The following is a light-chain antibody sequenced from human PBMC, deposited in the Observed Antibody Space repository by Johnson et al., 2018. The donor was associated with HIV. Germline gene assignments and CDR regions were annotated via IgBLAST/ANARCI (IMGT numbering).Light chain of an antibody. V-gene: IGLV1-51*02. CDR2: ENN. CDR3: GTWYSSLRVGF. CDR1: SSNIGNNY. Sequence: QSVFTQPPSVSAAPGQKVTISCSGSSSNIGNNYVSWYQQLPGTAPKLLIYENNKRPSGIPNRFSGSKSGTSATLGITGLQPGDEAEYYCGTWYSSLRVGFFGTGTKVTVL. J-gene: IGLJ1*01.